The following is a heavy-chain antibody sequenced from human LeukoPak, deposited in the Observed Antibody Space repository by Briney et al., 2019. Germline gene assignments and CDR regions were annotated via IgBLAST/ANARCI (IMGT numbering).Heavy chain of an antibody. Sequence: TSETLSLTCTVSGGSISSGSYYWSWIRQPAGKGLEWIGRIYTSGSTNYNPSLKSRVTISVDTSKNQFSLKLSSVTAADTAVYYCARRLDYYYYYMDVWGKGTTVTVSS. CDR2: IYTSGST. CDR1: GGSISSGSYY. J-gene: IGHJ6*03. V-gene: IGHV4-61*02. CDR3: ARRLDYYYYYMDV.